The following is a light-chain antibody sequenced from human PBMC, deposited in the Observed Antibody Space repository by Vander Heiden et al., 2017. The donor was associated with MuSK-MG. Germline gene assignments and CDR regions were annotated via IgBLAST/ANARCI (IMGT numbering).Light chain of an antibody. J-gene: IGLJ2*01. CDR3: CSYAGSYTVI. CDR1: STDVGCYNH. CDR2: DGS. V-gene: IGLV2-11*01. Sequence: SALTQPRSVSGSPGQSVTISCTGTSTDVGCYNHVCCYHPHAGKAPKLIIHDGSKRPSGVPDRFSGSKSGNTASLNLSGLQAEDEAEYHCCSYAGSYTVIFGGGTTLTVL.